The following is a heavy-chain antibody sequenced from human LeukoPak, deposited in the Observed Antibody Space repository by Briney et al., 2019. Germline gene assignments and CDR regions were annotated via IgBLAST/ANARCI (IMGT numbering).Heavy chain of an antibody. CDR2: ISYDGSNK. CDR1: GFTFSSYA. V-gene: IGHV3-30-3*01. J-gene: IGHJ4*02. CDR3: AKARSTNYFDH. D-gene: IGHD2-2*01. Sequence: PGRSLRLSCAASGFTFSSYAMHWVRQAPGKGLEWVAVISYDGSNKYYADSVKGRFTISRDNSKNTLYLQMNSLRAEDTAVYYCAKARSTNYFDHWGQGTLVTVSS.